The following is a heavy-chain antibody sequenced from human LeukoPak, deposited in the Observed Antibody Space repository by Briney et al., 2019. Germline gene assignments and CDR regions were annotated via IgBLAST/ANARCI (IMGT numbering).Heavy chain of an antibody. Sequence: GGSLRLSCVASGFTFSKNWMHWVRQAPGKGLVWVSRIASDGSSTTYADSVKGRFSISRDNAKNTLYLQMNSLRVEDTAVYYCARGRPHGNDYWGQGTLVTVSS. CDR3: ARGRPHGNDY. CDR2: IASDGSST. CDR1: GFTFSKNW. J-gene: IGHJ4*02. D-gene: IGHD4-23*01. V-gene: IGHV3-74*01.